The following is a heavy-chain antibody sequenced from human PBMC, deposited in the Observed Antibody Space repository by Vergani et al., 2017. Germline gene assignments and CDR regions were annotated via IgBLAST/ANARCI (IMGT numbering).Heavy chain of an antibody. D-gene: IGHD6-6*01. V-gene: IGHV1-69*01. CDR3: ARMGGGIAARPTPGY. J-gene: IGHJ4*02. CDR2: IIPIFGTA. CDR1: GGTFSSYA. Sequence: QVQLVQSGAEVKKPGSSVKVSCKASGGTFSSYAISWVRQAPGQGLEWMGGIIPIFGTANYAQKFQGRVTITADEATRTAYMELSSLGPEDTAVYYGARMGGGIAARPTPGYWGQGTLVTVSS.